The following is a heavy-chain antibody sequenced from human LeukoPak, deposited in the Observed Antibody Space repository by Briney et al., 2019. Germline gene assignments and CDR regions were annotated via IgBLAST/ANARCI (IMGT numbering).Heavy chain of an antibody. Sequence: SGRSLRLSCAPSGFTFSSYGMHWVRQAPGKGLEWVAVISYDGSNKYYADSVKGRFTISRDNSKNTLYLQMNSLRAEDTAVYYCAKSITTSRYYFDSWGQGTLVTVSS. V-gene: IGHV3-30*18. D-gene: IGHD1-20*01. CDR2: ISYDGSNK. CDR3: AKSITTSRYYFDS. CDR1: GFTFSSYG. J-gene: IGHJ4*02.